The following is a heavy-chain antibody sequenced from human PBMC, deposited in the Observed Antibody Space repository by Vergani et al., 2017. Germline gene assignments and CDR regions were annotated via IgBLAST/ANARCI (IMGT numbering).Heavy chain of an antibody. Sequence: QVQLQESGPGLVKPSETLSLTCAVSGYSISSGDYWGWIRQPPGKGVEWIGSIYHSGSTYYNPSLKSRVTISVDTSKNQFSLKLSSVTAADTAVYYCARDPDPYGSGSSFDYWGQGTLVTVSS. V-gene: IGHV4-38-2*02. J-gene: IGHJ4*02. CDR1: GYSISSGDY. D-gene: IGHD3-10*01. CDR3: ARDPDPYGSGSSFDY. CDR2: IYHSGST.